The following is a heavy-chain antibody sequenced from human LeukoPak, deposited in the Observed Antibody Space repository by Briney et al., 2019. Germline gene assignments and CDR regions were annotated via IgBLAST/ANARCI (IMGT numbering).Heavy chain of an antibody. J-gene: IGHJ4*02. Sequence: GGSLRLSCAASGFTFGDYSMHWVRQTPGKGLGWVSLINGDGLTAHYGDSVRGRFTISRNNSKNSLYLQMNGLRTEDTAFYYCAKGLHGVSFSFDYWGRGTLVTVSS. V-gene: IGHV3-43*02. CDR1: GFTFGDYS. CDR2: INGDGLTA. CDR3: AKGLHGVSFSFDY. D-gene: IGHD5-24*01.